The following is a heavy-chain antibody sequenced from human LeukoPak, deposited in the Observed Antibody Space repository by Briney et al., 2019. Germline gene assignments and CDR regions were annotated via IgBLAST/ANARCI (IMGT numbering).Heavy chain of an antibody. D-gene: IGHD3-10*01. V-gene: IGHV3-23*01. CDR3: AKPRLWFGEFLYYFDY. Sequence: PGGSLRLSCAASGFTSSSYATSWVRQAPGKWLEWVSAISGSGGSTYYADSVKGRFTISRDNSKNTLYLQMNSLRAEDTAVYYCAKPRLWFGEFLYYFDYWGQGTLVTVSS. J-gene: IGHJ4*02. CDR2: ISGSGGST. CDR1: GFTSSSYA.